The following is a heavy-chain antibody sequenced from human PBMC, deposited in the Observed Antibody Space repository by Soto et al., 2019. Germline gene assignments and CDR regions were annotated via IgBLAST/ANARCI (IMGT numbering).Heavy chain of an antibody. D-gene: IGHD5-12*01. V-gene: IGHV4-34*01. J-gene: IGHJ4*02. CDR3: ARSGGYVVY. CDR1: GGSFSGYY. Sequence: SETLSLTCAVYGGSFSGYYWSWIRQPPGKGLEWIGEINHSGSTNYNPSLKSRVTISVDTSKNQFSLKLSSVTATDTAVYYCARSGGYVVYWGQGTLVTVSS. CDR2: INHSGST.